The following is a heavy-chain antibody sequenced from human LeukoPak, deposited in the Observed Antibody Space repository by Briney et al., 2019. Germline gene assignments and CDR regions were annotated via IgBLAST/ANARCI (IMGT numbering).Heavy chain of an antibody. CDR2: MTSDGRT. V-gene: IGHV3-23*01. CDR1: GLTFDIYS. D-gene: IGHD2-2*01. CDR3: ANVGVAAASPPFYLDV. Sequence: GGSLRLSCEASGLTFDIYSMSWVRQAPGKGLEWVSAMTSDGRTFYADSVRGRVTISRDNSKNTLYLQMNSLGAEDTAEYFCANVGVAAASPPFYLDVWGKGTTVTVSS. J-gene: IGHJ6*03.